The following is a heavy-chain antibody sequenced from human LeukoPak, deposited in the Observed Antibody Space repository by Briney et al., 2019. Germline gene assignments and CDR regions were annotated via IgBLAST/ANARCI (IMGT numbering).Heavy chain of an antibody. Sequence: GSLRLSCAASGFTFSSYGMHWVRQAPGKGLEWVAVISYDGSNKYYADSVKGRFTISRDNSKNTLYLQMNSLGAEDTAVYYCAKELSPPSSGWYGYYFDYWGQGTLVTVSS. D-gene: IGHD6-19*01. CDR3: AKELSPPSSGWYGYYFDY. CDR2: ISYDGSNK. CDR1: GFTFSSYG. J-gene: IGHJ4*02. V-gene: IGHV3-30*18.